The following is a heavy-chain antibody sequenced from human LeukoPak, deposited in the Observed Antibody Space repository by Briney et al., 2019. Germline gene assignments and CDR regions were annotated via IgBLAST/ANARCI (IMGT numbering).Heavy chain of an antibody. CDR1: GYSFTNYW. CDR2: IYPGDSDT. J-gene: IGHJ6*03. CDR3: ARQGVGATPYYYYYMDV. V-gene: IGHV5-51*01. D-gene: IGHD1-26*01. Sequence: GESLKISCKGSGYSFTNYWIGWVRQMPGKGLKWMGIIYPGDSDTRYSPSFQGQVTISADKSISTAYLQWSSLKASDTAMYYCARQGVGATPYYYYYMDVWGKGTTVTVSS.